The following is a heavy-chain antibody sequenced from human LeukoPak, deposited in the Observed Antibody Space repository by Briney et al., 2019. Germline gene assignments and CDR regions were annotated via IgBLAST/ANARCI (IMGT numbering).Heavy chain of an antibody. V-gene: IGHV3-30*18. CDR3: AKDSASYYSPYNWFDP. D-gene: IGHD3-10*01. Sequence: GRSLRLPCAASGFTFSSYGMHWVRQAPGKGLEWVAVISYDGSNKYYADSVKGRFTISRDNSKNTLYLQMNSMRAEDTAVYYCAKDSASYYSPYNWFDPWGQGTLVTVSS. CDR1: GFTFSSYG. J-gene: IGHJ5*02. CDR2: ISYDGSNK.